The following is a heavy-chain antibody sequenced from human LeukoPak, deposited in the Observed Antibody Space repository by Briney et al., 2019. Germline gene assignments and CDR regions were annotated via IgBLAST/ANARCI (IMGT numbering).Heavy chain of an antibody. CDR1: GGTFSSYA. V-gene: IGHV1-69*05. CDR3: ARSPSSSWSYYYYYMDV. CDR2: IIPIFGTA. Sequence: SSVKVSCKASGGTFSSYAISWVRQAPGQGLEWMGGIIPIFGTANYAQKFQGRVTITTDESTSTAYMELSSLRSDDTAVYYCARSPSSSWSYYYYYMDVWGKGTTVTVSS. D-gene: IGHD6-13*01. J-gene: IGHJ6*03.